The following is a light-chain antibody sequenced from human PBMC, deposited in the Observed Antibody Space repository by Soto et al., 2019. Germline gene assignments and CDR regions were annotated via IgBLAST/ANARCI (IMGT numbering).Light chain of an antibody. J-gene: IGLJ3*02. V-gene: IGLV1-47*01. CDR1: SSNIGSHY. CDR3: AAWDDSLSGEV. CDR2: KNN. Sequence: QSVLTQPPSASGTPGQRVTISCSGSSSNIGSHYVYWYQQLPGTAPKLLIYKNNQRPSGVTDRLSGSKSGTSASLAISGLRSEDEADYYCAAWDDSLSGEVFGGGTQLTVL.